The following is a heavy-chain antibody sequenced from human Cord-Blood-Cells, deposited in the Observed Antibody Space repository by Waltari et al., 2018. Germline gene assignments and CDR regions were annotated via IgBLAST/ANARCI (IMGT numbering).Heavy chain of an antibody. CDR3: XXVHSSHAFDX. CDR1: GFTLRSQY. D-gene: IGHD1-1*01. J-gene: IGHJ3*02. CDR2: IYSGGST. Sequence: EVQLVESGGGLVQPGGSLRLACAASGFTLRSQYMTRVRQAPGKGLDWVSVIYSGGSTYXADSVKGRFTISRDNSKNTLYLQMNSLRAEDTAVXXXXXVHSSHAFDXWGQGTMVTXXS. V-gene: IGHV3-66*01.